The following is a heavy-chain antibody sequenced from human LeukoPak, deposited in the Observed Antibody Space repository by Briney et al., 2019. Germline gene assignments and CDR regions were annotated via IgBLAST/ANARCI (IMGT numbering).Heavy chain of an antibody. J-gene: IGHJ5*02. CDR2: IYTSGST. V-gene: IGHV4-61*02. CDR3: ARDNRGNRFDP. CDR1: GGSISSGSYY. Sequence: SQTLSLTCTVSGGSISSGSYYWSWIRQPAGKGLEWIGRIYTSGSTNYNPSLKSRVTISVDTSKNQFSLQLNSVTPEDTAVYYCARDNRGNRFDPWGQGTLVTVSS.